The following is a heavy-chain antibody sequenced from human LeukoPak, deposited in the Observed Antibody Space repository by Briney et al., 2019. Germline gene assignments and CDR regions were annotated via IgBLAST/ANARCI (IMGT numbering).Heavy chain of an antibody. V-gene: IGHV4-30-4*01. CDR2: IYYSGST. CDR1: GGSISSGDYY. J-gene: IGHJ4*02. CDR3: ARGRYCSSTSCYPGSFDY. D-gene: IGHD2-2*01. Sequence: SETLSLTCTVSGGSISSGDYYWSWIRQPPGKGLEWIGYIYYSGSTYYNPSLKSRVTISVDTSKNQFSLKLSSVTAADTAVYYCARGRYCSSTSCYPGSFDYWGQGTLVTVSS.